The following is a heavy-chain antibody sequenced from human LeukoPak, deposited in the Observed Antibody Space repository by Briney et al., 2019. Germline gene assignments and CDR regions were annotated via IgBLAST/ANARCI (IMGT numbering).Heavy chain of an antibody. CDR3: AREDYQGTIGY. V-gene: IGHV3-11*01. CDR1: GFTFSDYY. Sequence: GGSLRLSCATSGFTFSDYYMNWIRQAPGKGLEWVSYISSSGSTIYYADSVKGRFTISRDNAKNSLYLQMNSLRAEDTAVYYCAREDYQGTIGYWGQGTLVTVSS. CDR2: ISSSGSTI. D-gene: IGHD2-2*01. J-gene: IGHJ4*02.